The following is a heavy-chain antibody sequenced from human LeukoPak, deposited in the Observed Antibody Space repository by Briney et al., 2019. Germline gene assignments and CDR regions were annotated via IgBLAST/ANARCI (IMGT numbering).Heavy chain of an antibody. J-gene: IGHJ3*02. CDR2: ISSSGSTI. Sequence: PPGGSLRLSCAASGFTFSSYEMNWVRQAPGKGLEWVSYISSSGSTIYYADSVKGRFTISRDNAKNSLYLQMNSLRAEDTAVYYCAGLLLWFGEDSDAFDIWGQGTMVTVSS. D-gene: IGHD3-10*01. V-gene: IGHV3-48*03. CDR1: GFTFSSYE. CDR3: AGLLLWFGEDSDAFDI.